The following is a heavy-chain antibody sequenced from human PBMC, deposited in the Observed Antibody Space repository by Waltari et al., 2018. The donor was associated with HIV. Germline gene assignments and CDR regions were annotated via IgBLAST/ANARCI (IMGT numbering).Heavy chain of an antibody. Sequence: LQLQESGPGLVKPSETLSLTRTVSGGTIRSTSYYWGLPRHTPGKGLEWIGSIYYSWSTYYNPSLKSRVTISVDTSKNQFSLKLSSVTAADTAVYYCARVQTGVDTAMVNRYFDLWGRGTLVTVSS. CDR1: GGTIRSTSYY. CDR3: ARVQTGVDTAMVNRYFDL. J-gene: IGHJ2*01. V-gene: IGHV4-39*01. D-gene: IGHD5-18*01. CDR2: IYYSWST.